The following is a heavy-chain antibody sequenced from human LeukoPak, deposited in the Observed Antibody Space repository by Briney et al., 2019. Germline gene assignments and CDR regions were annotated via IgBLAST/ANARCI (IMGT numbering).Heavy chain of an antibody. CDR2: ISSSSSYI. CDR3: ARGQVDTAMETYGMDV. Sequence: GGSLRLSCAASGFTFSSYSMNWVRQAPGKGLEWVSSISSSSSYIYYADSVKGRSTISRDNAKNSLYLQMNSLRAEDTAVYYCARGQVDTAMETYGMDVWGQGTTVTVSS. CDR1: GFTFSSYS. D-gene: IGHD5-18*01. J-gene: IGHJ6*02. V-gene: IGHV3-21*01.